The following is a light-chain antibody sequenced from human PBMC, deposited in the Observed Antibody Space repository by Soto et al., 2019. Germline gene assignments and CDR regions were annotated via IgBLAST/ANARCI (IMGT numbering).Light chain of an antibody. J-gene: IGKJ1*01. CDR3: QKYNSAPHT. Sequence: DIQMTQSPSSLSASLGDRVTITCRASQDISDYLAWYQQKPGKVPKLLIYAASTLHSGVPSRFSGSGSETDFTLTIGSLQPEDVATYFCQKYNSAPHTFGQGTKVEVK. CDR1: QDISDY. V-gene: IGKV1-27*01. CDR2: AAS.